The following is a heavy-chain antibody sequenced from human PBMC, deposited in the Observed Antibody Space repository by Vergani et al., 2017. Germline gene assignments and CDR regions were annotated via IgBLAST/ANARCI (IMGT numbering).Heavy chain of an antibody. CDR1: GFTFSSYG. CDR3: AGFLEPEYYYGMDV. V-gene: IGHV3-33*01. CDR2: IWYDGSNK. D-gene: IGHD3-3*01. Sequence: QVQLVESGGGVVQPGRSLRLSCAASGFTFSSYGMHWVRQAPGKGLEWVAVIWYDGSNKYYADSVKGRFTISRDNSKNTLYLQMNRLRAEDTAVYYCAGFLEPEYYYGMDVWGQGTTVTVSS. J-gene: IGHJ6*02.